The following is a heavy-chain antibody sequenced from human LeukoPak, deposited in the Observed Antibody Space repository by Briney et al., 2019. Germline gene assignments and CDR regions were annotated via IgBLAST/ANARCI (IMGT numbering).Heavy chain of an antibody. V-gene: IGHV3-66*01. CDR2: IYSDENT. CDR3: ARDQVGYTYGTS. D-gene: IGHD5-18*01. Sequence: GGSLRLSCTASGFTVSSNFMSWVRQAPGKGLVWVSVIYSDENTHYADSVKGRFTISRDISKNTVYLQMDTLTVQDTAVYYCARDQVGYTYGTSWGQGTLVTVSS. J-gene: IGHJ5*02. CDR1: GFTVSSNF.